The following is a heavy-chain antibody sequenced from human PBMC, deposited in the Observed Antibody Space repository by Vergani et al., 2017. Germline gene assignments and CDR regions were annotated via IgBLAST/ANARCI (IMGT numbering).Heavy chain of an antibody. V-gene: IGHV4-31*03. J-gene: IGHJ6*03. Sequence: QVQLQESGPGLVKPSQTLSLTCTVSGDSITSGAYYWSWIRQHPGKGLEWIGYIFHSGGAYYNPSLESRVSISVDTSKNEFSLRVTSVTAADTAVYYCAREATLAYYYMDVWGKGTKVTVSS. CDR2: IFHSGGA. CDR3: AREATLAYYYMDV. CDR1: GDSITSGAYY.